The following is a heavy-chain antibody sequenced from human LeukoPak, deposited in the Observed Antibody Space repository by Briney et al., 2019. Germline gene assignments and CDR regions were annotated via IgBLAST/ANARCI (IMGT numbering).Heavy chain of an antibody. J-gene: IGHJ4*02. V-gene: IGHV6-1*01. CDR2: TYYRSKWYN. CDR3: ARENNWNPLPGGY. D-gene: IGHD1-1*01. Sequence: SQTLSLTCAISGDSVSSNSAAWNWIRQSPSIGLEWLGRTYYRSKWYNDYAVSVKSRITINPDTSKNQFSLQLNSVTPEGTAVYYCARENNWNPLPGGYWGQGTLVTVSS. CDR1: GDSVSSNSAA.